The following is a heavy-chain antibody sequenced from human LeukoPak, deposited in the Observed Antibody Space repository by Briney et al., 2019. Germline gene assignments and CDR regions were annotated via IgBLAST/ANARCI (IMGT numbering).Heavy chain of an antibody. Sequence: GGSLRLSCAASGFNFSSYGMHWVRQAPGKGLEWVTSIWFDGSNIHYADSVKGRVIISRDNSKSALYLQMNSLRAEDTAIYYCARDSLSMAVTGPFDHWGQGALVTVSS. V-gene: IGHV3-33*01. CDR3: ARDSLSMAVTGPFDH. D-gene: IGHD6-19*01. J-gene: IGHJ4*02. CDR1: GFNFSSYG. CDR2: IWFDGSNI.